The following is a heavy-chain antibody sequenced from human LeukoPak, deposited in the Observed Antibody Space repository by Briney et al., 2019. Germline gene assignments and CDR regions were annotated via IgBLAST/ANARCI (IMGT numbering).Heavy chain of an antibody. V-gene: IGHV3-21*01. D-gene: IGHD6-13*01. CDR2: ISSSSSYI. Sequence: GGSMRLSCAASGFTFSSYSMNWVRQAPGKGLEWVSSISSSSSYIYYADSVKGRFTNSRDNAKNSLYLQMNSLRAEDTAVYYCARDIKAIAAAGDYYYYGMDVWGQGTTVTVSS. CDR1: GFTFSSYS. CDR3: ARDIKAIAAAGDYYYYGMDV. J-gene: IGHJ6*02.